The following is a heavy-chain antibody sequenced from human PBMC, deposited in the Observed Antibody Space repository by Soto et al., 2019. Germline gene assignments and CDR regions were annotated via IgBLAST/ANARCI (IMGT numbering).Heavy chain of an antibody. CDR2: IYYSGST. J-gene: IGHJ6*02. CDR3: ARDLDSVYGMDV. D-gene: IGHD2-21*01. Sequence: SETLSLTCTVSGGSVSSGSYYWSWSRQPPGKGLEWIGYIYYSGSTNYNPSLKSRVTISVDTSKNQFSLKLSSVTAADTAVYYCARDLDSVYGMDVWGQGTTVTVSS. V-gene: IGHV4-61*01. CDR1: GGSVSSGSYY.